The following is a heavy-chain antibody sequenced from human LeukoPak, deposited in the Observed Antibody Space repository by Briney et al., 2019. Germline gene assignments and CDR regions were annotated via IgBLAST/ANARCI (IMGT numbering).Heavy chain of an antibody. V-gene: IGHV1-2*02. Sequence: ASVKVSCKASGYTFTGYYMHCVRRAPGQGLEWMGWINPNSGGTNYAQKFQGRVTMTRDTSISTAYMELSRLRSDDTAVYYCARGSWDIVVVPAAIEDVWAKGPRSPSP. CDR1: GYTFTGYY. CDR3: ARGSWDIVVVPAAIEDV. J-gene: IGHJ6*02. CDR2: INPNSGGT. D-gene: IGHD2-2*01.